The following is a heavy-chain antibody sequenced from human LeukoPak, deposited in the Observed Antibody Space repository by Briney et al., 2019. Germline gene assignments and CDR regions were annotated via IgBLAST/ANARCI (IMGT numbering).Heavy chain of an antibody. CDR1: GFTFSSDA. D-gene: IGHD4-23*01. CDR3: ARDRGLRWFLDY. Sequence: TGGSLRLSCAASGFTFSSDAMSWVRQAPGKGLEWVAVISYDGSNKYYADSVKGRFTISRDNSKNTLYLQMNSLRAEDTAVYYCARDRGLRWFLDYWGQGTLVTVSS. V-gene: IGHV3-30*04. J-gene: IGHJ4*02. CDR2: ISYDGSNK.